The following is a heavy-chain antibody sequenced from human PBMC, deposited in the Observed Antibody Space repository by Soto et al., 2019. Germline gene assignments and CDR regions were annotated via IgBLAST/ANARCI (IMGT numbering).Heavy chain of an antibody. CDR3: ARWSYLDY. V-gene: IGHV3-23*01. J-gene: IGHJ4*02. D-gene: IGHD3-3*01. CDR1: GFSFGSYA. Sequence: GGSLRLSCAASGFSFGSYALIWVRQAPGKGLEWVSTISVSDGKTFYADSVKGRFSISRDTSQSTLYLQMNSLRADDTAVYYCARWSYLDYWGQGTRVTVSS. CDR2: ISVSDGKT.